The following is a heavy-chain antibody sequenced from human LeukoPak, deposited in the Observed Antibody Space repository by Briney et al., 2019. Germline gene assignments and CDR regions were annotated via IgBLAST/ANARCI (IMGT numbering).Heavy chain of an antibody. CDR1: GGSISSGSHY. D-gene: IGHD6-13*01. J-gene: IGHJ4*02. CDR3: ARFVISSWPGNYFDY. V-gene: IGHV4-61*02. CDR2: IYISGSTDYNPSLSGST. Sequence: SETLSLTCTVSGGSISSGSHYWSWIRQPAGKGLEWIGRIYISGSTDYNPSLSGSTDYNPSLKSRVAVSVDTSKNQLSLKLSSVTAADTAVYYCARFVISSWPGNYFDYWGQGTLVTVSS.